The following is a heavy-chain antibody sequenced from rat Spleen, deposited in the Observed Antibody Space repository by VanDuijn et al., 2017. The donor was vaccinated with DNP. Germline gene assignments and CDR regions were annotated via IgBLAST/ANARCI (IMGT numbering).Heavy chain of an antibody. J-gene: IGHJ2*01. CDR3: ATHYNTLFDY. CDR1: GFTFSDYG. V-gene: IGHV5-20*01. D-gene: IGHD1-10*01. Sequence: EVQLVETGGGLVQPGRSLKFSCAASGFTFSDYGMAWVLQAPTKGLEWVAYISYDGGSTYYGDSVKGRFTISRDNAKSTLYLQMDSLRSEDTATYYCATHYNTLFDYWGQGVMVTVSS. CDR2: ISYDGGST.